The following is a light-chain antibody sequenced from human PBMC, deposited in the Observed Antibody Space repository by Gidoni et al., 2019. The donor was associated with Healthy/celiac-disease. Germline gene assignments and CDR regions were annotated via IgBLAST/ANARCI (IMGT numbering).Light chain of an antibody. CDR1: QSVSSS. CDR2: DAA. J-gene: IGKJ1*01. Sequence: EIVLTPSPATLSLPPGERDTLSSRASQSVSSSLAWYQQQPGQAPRILIYDAANRATDIPARFRGSGAGTDFTLTISSLGPEDLAVYDCQRRSNCPRGTFGQGTKVEIK. V-gene: IGKV3-11*01. CDR3: QRRSNCPRGT.